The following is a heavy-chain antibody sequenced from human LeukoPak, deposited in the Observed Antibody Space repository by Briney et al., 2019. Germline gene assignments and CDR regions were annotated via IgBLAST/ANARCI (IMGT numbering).Heavy chain of an antibody. J-gene: IGHJ4*02. CDR2: ISPGGSVT. Sequence: GGSLRLSCAASGFTFNSYAMSWVRQAPGKGLEWVSAISPGGSVTYYADSVRGRFTISRDNSKNTLYLQMSSLRAEDSAVYYCAKRGGYETMAAFDYWGQGTLVTVSS. D-gene: IGHD3-10*01. V-gene: IGHV3-23*01. CDR3: AKRGGYETMAAFDY. CDR1: GFTFNSYA.